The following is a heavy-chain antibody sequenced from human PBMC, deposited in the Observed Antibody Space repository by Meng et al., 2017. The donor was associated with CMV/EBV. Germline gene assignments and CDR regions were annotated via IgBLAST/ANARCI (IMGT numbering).Heavy chain of an antibody. V-gene: IGHV1-2*02. Sequence: KASGYTVTGYYMHWVRQAPGQGLEWMGWINPNSGGTNYAQKFQGRVTMTRDTSISTAYMELSRLRSDDTAVYYCARVTSVAYYFDYWGQGTLVTVSS. J-gene: IGHJ4*02. CDR3: ARVTSVAYYFDY. D-gene: IGHD3-16*01. CDR2: INPNSGGT. CDR1: GYTVTGYY.